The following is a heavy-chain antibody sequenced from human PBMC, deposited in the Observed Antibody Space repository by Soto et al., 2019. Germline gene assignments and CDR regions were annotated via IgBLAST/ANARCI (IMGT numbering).Heavy chain of an antibody. CDR2: ISAYNGNT. V-gene: IGHV1-18*01. J-gene: IGHJ3*02. CDR1: GYTLNSYG. Sequence: ASVKVSCKASGYTLNSYGSRWVRQAPGQGLEWMGWISAYNGNTNYAQKLQGRVTMTTDTSTSTAYMELRSLRSDDTAVYYCAGGGYDPGAFDIWGQGTMVTVSS. CDR3: AGGGYDPGAFDI. D-gene: IGHD5-12*01.